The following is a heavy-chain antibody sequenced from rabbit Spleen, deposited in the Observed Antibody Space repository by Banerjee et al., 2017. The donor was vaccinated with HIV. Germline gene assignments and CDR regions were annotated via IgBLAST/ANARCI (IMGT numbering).Heavy chain of an antibody. CDR2: IYPITETT. CDR1: GFSFSDRDV. D-gene: IGHD1-1*01. CDR3: AREDVGGSINL. V-gene: IGHV1S47*01. J-gene: IGHJ4*01. Sequence: QEQLVESGGGLVQPEGSLTLTCKASGFSFSDRDVMCWVRQAPGKGLEWIGIIYPITETTYYANWVNGRFTISTDNAQHTVDLQMNSLTAADTATYFCAREDVGGSINLWGPGTLVTVS.